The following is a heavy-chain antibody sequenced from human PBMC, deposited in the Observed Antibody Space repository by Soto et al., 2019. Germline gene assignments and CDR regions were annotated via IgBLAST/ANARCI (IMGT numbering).Heavy chain of an antibody. V-gene: IGHV3-30*18. Sequence: PGGSLRLSCAASGFTFESYGMHWVRQAPGKGLEWVAVISFDGSKKYYADSVKGRFTISRDNSKNTLYLQMNSLRAEDTAVYYCAKDHIVAAATDYWGQGTLVTVSS. CDR2: ISFDGSKK. CDR1: GFTFESYG. D-gene: IGHD2-2*01. J-gene: IGHJ4*02. CDR3: AKDHIVAAATDY.